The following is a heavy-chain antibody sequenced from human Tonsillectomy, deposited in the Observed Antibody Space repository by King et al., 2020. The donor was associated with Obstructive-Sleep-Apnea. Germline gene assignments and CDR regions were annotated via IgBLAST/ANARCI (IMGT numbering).Heavy chain of an antibody. V-gene: IGHV4-59*01. CDR1: GGSISSYY. J-gene: IGHJ6*02. D-gene: IGHD3-9*01. CDR3: ARENYDILTGRYYYYGMDV. Sequence: QLQESGPGLVKPSETLSLTCTVSGGSISSYYWSWIRQPPGKGLEWIGYIYYSGSTNYNPSLKSRVTISVYTSKNQFSLKLTSVTAADTAVYYCARENYDILTGRYYYYGMDVWGQGTTVTVSS. CDR2: IYYSGST.